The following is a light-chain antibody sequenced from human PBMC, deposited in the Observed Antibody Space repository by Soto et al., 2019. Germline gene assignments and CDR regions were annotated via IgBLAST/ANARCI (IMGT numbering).Light chain of an antibody. V-gene: IGLV1-47*01. Sequence: QSVLTQPPSASGTPGQRVTISCSGSSSNIGSNYVYWYQQLPGMAPKLLIYRNNQRPSGVPDRFSDSKSGTSASLAISGLRSEDEADYYCAAWDDSLRGQVFGTGTKLTVL. CDR1: SSNIGSNY. CDR2: RNN. J-gene: IGLJ1*01. CDR3: AAWDDSLRGQV.